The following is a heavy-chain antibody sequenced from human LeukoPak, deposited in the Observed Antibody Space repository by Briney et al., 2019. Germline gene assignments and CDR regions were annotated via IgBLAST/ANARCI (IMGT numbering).Heavy chain of an antibody. V-gene: IGHV4-34*01. CDR1: GGSFSGYY. J-gene: IGHJ4*02. CDR2: INHSGST. Sequence: SETLSLTCAVYGGSFSGYYWSWIRQPPGKGLEWIGEINHSGSTNYNPSLKSRVTISVDTSKNQFSLTLSSVTAADTAVYYCARGLKSWGQGTLVTVSS. CDR3: ARGLKS.